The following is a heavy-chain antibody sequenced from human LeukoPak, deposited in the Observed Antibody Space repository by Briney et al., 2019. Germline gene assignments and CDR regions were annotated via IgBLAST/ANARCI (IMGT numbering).Heavy chain of an antibody. J-gene: IGHJ4*02. CDR3: ARAVTSWMSGGFDY. Sequence: SHTLSLTCTVCGRPISSGSYYWTWIRQPAGKGLEWIGRIYTSGSTNYNPSLKSRVTISVDTSKNQFSLKLSSVTAADTAVYYCARAVTSWMSGGFDYWGQGTLVTVSS. CDR1: GRPISSGSYY. D-gene: IGHD3-10*01. CDR2: IYTSGST. V-gene: IGHV4-61*02.